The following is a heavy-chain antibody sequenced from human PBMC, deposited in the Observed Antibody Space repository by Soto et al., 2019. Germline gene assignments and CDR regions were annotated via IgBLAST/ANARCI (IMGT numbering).Heavy chain of an antibody. V-gene: IGHV1-69*13. J-gene: IGHJ6*02. Sequence: SLKRSCKAAGGTFSSYAISWVRQTTGQGLEWMGGIIPIFGTANYAQKFQGRVTITADESTSTAYMELSSLRSEDTAVYYCARAHGVDTAMVPINRSYYYYYYGMDVWGQGTTVTVSS. D-gene: IGHD5-18*01. CDR3: ARAHGVDTAMVPINRSYYYYYYGMDV. CDR1: GGTFSSYA. CDR2: IIPIFGTA.